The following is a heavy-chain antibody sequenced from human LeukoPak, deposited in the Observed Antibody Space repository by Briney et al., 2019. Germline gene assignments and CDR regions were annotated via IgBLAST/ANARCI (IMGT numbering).Heavy chain of an antibody. CDR3: ARHEYSGSYYGLSWFDP. D-gene: IGHD1-26*01. CDR2: IYYSGST. Sequence: SETLSLTCTVSGGFISSSGYYWGWIRQPPGKGLEWIASIYYSGSTYYNPSLKSRVTISVDTSKNQLSLKLSSLTAADAAVYYCARHEYSGSYYGLSWFDPWGQGTLVTASS. CDR1: GGFISSSGYY. V-gene: IGHV4-39*01. J-gene: IGHJ5*02.